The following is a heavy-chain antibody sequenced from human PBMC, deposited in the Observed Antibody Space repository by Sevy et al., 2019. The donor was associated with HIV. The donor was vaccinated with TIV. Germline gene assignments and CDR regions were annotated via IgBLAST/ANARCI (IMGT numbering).Heavy chain of an antibody. Sequence: GGSLRLSCAASGFTLSSYDMHWVRQAPGKGLEWVAVISDDGSNKYYADSVKGRFTISRDNSKNTLYLQMNSLRAEDTAVYYCAKDRNFWSGYYYYYYYMDVWGKGTTVTVSS. D-gene: IGHD3-3*01. CDR1: GFTLSSYD. CDR3: AKDRNFWSGYYYYYYYMDV. J-gene: IGHJ6*03. CDR2: ISDDGSNK. V-gene: IGHV3-30*18.